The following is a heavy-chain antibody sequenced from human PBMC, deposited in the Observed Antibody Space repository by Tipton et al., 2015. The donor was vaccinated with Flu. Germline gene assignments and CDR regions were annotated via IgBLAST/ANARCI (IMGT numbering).Heavy chain of an antibody. J-gene: IGHJ6*02. V-gene: IGHV4-59*01. CDR3: ARDRYSSSAENFSGMDV. CDR2: IYYSGST. D-gene: IGHD6-6*01. CDR1: GGSISSYY. Sequence: TLSLTCTVSGGSISSYYWSWIRQPPGKGLEWIGYIYYSGSTNYNPSLKSRVTISVDTSKNQFSLKLSSVTAADTAVYYCARDRYSSSAENFSGMDVWGQGPPVTVSS.